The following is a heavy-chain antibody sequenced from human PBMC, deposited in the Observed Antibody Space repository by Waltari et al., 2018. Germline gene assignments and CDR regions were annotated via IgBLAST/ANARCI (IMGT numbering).Heavy chain of an antibody. V-gene: IGHV4-34*01. Sequence: QVQLQQWGAGLLKPSETLSLTCAVYGGSFSGYYWSWIRQPPGKGWEWIGEINHSGSNNDTRSHKSRVTISVDPSKSQFSLKLSSVTAADTAVYYCAQYLRGRDRRPNWFDPWGQGTLVTVSS. D-gene: IGHD3-16*01. J-gene: IGHJ5*02. CDR3: AQYLRGRDRRPNWFDP. CDR1: GGSFSGYY. CDR2: INHSGSN.